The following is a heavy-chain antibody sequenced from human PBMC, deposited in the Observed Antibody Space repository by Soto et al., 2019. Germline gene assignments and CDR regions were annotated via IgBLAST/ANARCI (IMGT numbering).Heavy chain of an antibody. J-gene: IGHJ4*02. D-gene: IGHD3-10*01. V-gene: IGHV5-51*01. CDR3: ARQTDQPYFGELLNYFDY. CDR2: IYPGDSDT. CDR1: GYSFTSYW. Sequence: GESLKISCKGSGYSFTSYWIGWVRQMPGKGLEWMGIIYPGDSDTRYSPSFQGQVTISADKSISTAYLQWSSLKASDTAMYYCARQTDQPYFGELLNYFDYWGQGTLVTVSS.